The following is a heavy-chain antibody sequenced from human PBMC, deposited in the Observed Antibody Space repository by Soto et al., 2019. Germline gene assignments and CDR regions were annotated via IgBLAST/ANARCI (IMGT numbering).Heavy chain of an antibody. D-gene: IGHD3-16*01. J-gene: IGHJ6*03. CDR3: ARDGGAPYYYYYMDV. CDR2: IKQDGSEK. V-gene: IGHV3-7*01. CDR1: GFTFSSYW. Sequence: GGSLRLSCAASGFTFSSYWMSWVRQAPGKGLEWVANIKQDGSEKYYVDSVKGRFTISRDNAKNSLYLQMNSLRAEDTAVYYCARDGGAPYYYYYMDVWGKGTTVTVS.